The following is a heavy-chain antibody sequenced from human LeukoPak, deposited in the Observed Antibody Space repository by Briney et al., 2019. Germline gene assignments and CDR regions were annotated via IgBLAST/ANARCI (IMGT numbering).Heavy chain of an antibody. J-gene: IGHJ3*02. CDR3: ARATITMIVVEAFDI. CDR2: ISSSSSTL. V-gene: IGHV3-48*01. D-gene: IGHD3-22*01. CDR1: GFTFSSYS. Sequence: GGSLRLSCAASGFTFSSYSMNWARQAPGKGLEWVSYISSSSSTLYYADSVKGRFTISRDNAKNTLYLQMNSLRAEDTAVYYCARATITMIVVEAFDIWGQGTMVTVSS.